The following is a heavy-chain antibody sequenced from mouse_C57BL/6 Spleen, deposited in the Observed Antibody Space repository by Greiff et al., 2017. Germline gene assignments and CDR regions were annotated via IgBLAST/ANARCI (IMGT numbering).Heavy chain of an antibody. CDR1: GYTFTSYW. D-gene: IGHD5-1*01. J-gene: IGHJ4*01. CDR2: IDPSDSYT. Sequence: VQLQQPGAELVRPGTSVKLSCKASGYTFTSYWMHWVKQRPGQGLEWIGVIDPSDSYTNYNQKFKGKATLTVDTSSSTAYMQLSSLTSEDSAVYYCARWEYYDAMDYWGQGTSVTVSS. V-gene: IGHV1-59*01. CDR3: ARWEYYDAMDY.